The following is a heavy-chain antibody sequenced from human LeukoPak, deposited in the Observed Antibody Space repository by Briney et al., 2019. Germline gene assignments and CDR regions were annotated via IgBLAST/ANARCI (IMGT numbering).Heavy chain of an antibody. V-gene: IGHV3-7*01. CDR1: GFTFSSYW. J-gene: IGHJ3*02. CDR3: ARGLTGSDDAFDI. Sequence: GGSLRLSCAASGFTFSSYWMSWVRQAPGKGLEWVANIKQDGSEKYYVDSVKGRFTISRDNAKNSLYLQMNSLRAEDTAVYYCARGLTGSDDAFDIWGQGTMVTVSS. D-gene: IGHD3-9*01. CDR2: IKQDGSEK.